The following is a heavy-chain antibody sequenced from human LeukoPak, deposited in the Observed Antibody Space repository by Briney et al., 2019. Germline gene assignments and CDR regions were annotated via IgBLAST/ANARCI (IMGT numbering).Heavy chain of an antibody. CDR3: AKDLPLGYSSSWVNPLGFDY. J-gene: IGHJ4*02. Sequence: GASVKVSCKASGYTSSNYCIHWLRQAPGQGFEWMGIFNPTYSIPIYAPTFEGRVTMTSDMSTSTFYMDLSTLRAEDTAVYYCAKDLPLGYSSSWVNPLGFDYWGQGTLVTVSS. V-gene: IGHV1-46*01. CDR2: FNPTYSIP. D-gene: IGHD6-13*01. CDR1: GYTSSNYC.